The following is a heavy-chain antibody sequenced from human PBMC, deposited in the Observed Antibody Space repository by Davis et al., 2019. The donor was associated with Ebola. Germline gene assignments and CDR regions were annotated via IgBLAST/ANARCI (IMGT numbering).Heavy chain of an antibody. D-gene: IGHD6-19*01. Sequence: GESLKISCAASGFTFSSYSMNWVRQAPGKGLEWVSYISSSSSTIYYADSVKGRFTISRDNAKNSLYLQMNSLRAEDTDVYYCARDPRGIAVAGKMAGEDYWGQGTLVTVSS. CDR2: ISSSSSTI. V-gene: IGHV3-48*01. CDR3: ARDPRGIAVAGKMAGEDY. J-gene: IGHJ4*02. CDR1: GFTFSSYS.